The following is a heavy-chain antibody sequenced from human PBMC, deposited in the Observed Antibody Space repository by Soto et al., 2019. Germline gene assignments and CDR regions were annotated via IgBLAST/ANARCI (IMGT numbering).Heavy chain of an antibody. CDR2: ISGSGGST. CDR3: TNSGKAGGYRYGPRAEYFQH. D-gene: IGHD5-18*01. CDR1: GFTFSSYA. J-gene: IGHJ1*01. Sequence: GGSLRLSCAASGFTFSSYAMSWVRQAPGKGLEWVSAISGSGGSTYYADSVKGRFTISRDNSKNTLYLQMNGLRAEDTAVYYCTNSGKAGGYRYGPRAEYFQHWGQGTLVTVYS. V-gene: IGHV3-23*01.